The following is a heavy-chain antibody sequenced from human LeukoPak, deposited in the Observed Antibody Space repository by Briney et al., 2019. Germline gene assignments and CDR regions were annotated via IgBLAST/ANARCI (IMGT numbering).Heavy chain of an antibody. CDR1: GGSISGYF. V-gene: IGHV4-59*01. J-gene: IGHJ5*02. CDR3: AKFATVTNPNWLDP. CDR2: IYYTGST. D-gene: IGHD4-11*01. Sequence: SETLSLTCTVSGGSISGYFWSRIRQPPGKGLEFIGYIYYTGSTDYSPSLRSRVAMSVDTSKNQFFLKLSSVTAADTAVYYCAKFATVTNPNWLDPWGQGILVTVSS.